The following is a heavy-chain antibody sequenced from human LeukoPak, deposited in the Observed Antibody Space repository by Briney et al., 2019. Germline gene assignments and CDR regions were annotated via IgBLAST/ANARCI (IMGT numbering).Heavy chain of an antibody. CDR2: IYYSGST. D-gene: IGHD4-11*01. Sequence: SETLSLTCTVSGGSVSSGSYYWSWIRQPPGKGLEWIGYIYYSGSTNYNPSLKSRVTISVDTSKNQFSLKLSSVTAADTPVYYCARADYSNYGDAFDIWGQGTMVTVSS. V-gene: IGHV4-61*01. CDR1: GGSVSSGSYY. J-gene: IGHJ3*02. CDR3: ARADYSNYGDAFDI.